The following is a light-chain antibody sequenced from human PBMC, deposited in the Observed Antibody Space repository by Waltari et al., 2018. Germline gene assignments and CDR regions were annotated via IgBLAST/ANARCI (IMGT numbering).Light chain of an antibody. CDR3: QQYSSSSRT. J-gene: IGKJ1*01. CDR2: GAS. V-gene: IGKV3-20*01. Sequence: EIVLTQSPGPLSLSPGERATISCRASQSVSGSYFAWYQQKPGQAPRLLIYGASSRANGIPDRFSGSGSGTDFTLTISRLEPEDFVVYYCQQYSSSSRTFGQGTKVEIK. CDR1: QSVSGSY.